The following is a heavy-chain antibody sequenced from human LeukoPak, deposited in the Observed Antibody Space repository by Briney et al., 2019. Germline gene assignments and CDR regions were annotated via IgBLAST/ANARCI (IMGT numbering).Heavy chain of an antibody. Sequence: SETLSLTCTVSGGSISTNSYHWGWIRQPPGKGLEWIGSIYYVGSTYYNPSLKSRVTISVDTSKNQFSLKLSSVTAADTAVYFCARLPFFDFGDSEYWFDPWGQGTLVTVSS. CDR1: GGSISTNSYH. CDR3: ARLPFFDFGDSEYWFDP. J-gene: IGHJ5*02. V-gene: IGHV4-39*01. D-gene: IGHD4-17*01. CDR2: IYYVGST.